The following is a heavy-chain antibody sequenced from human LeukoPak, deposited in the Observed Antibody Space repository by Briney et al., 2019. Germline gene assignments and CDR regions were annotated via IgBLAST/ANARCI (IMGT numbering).Heavy chain of an antibody. Sequence: GGSLRLSCAASGFTVSNNYMSWVRQAPGKGLEWVSVIYSGGSTYYADSVRGRFTISRDNSKNTLYLQMNSLRAEDTAVYYCARVEGGRGGVPDLWGQGTLVTVSS. V-gene: IGHV3-66*01. CDR3: ARVEGGRGGVPDL. J-gene: IGHJ5*02. CDR2: IYSGGST. CDR1: GFTVSNNY. D-gene: IGHD5-24*01.